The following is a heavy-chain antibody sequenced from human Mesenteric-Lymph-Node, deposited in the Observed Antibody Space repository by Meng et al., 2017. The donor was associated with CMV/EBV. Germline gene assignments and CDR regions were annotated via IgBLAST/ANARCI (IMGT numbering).Heavy chain of an antibody. Sequence: GESLKISCAASGFTFSSYSMNWVRQAPGKGLEWVSSISSSSSYIYYADSVKGRFTISRDNAKNSLYLQMNSLRAEDTAVYYCAREPDDTAIFDYWGQGTLVTVSS. D-gene: IGHD5-18*01. J-gene: IGHJ4*02. CDR2: ISSSSSYI. V-gene: IGHV3-21*01. CDR3: AREPDDTAIFDY. CDR1: GFTFSSYS.